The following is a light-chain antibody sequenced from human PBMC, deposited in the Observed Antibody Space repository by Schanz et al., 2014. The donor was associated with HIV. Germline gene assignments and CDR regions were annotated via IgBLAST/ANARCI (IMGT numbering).Light chain of an antibody. CDR1: SSDVGGNNY. Sequence: QSALTQPPSASGSPGQSVTISCTGTSSDVGGNNYVSWHQQHPGKAPKLMIYDVSNRPSGISPRFSASKSDNTASLTISGLQAEDEGDYYCCSCTNTNTWVFGGGTKLTVL. J-gene: IGLJ3*02. V-gene: IGLV2-14*01. CDR3: CSCTNTNTWV. CDR2: DVS.